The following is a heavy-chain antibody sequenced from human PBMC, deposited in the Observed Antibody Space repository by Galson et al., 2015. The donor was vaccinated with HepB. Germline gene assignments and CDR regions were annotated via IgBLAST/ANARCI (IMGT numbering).Heavy chain of an antibody. CDR3: ARYRSAVYYYDSSGYQDYFDH. CDR2: ISAYKGNT. V-gene: IGHV1-18*04. CDR1: GYTFTSYG. D-gene: IGHD3-22*01. Sequence: SAKVSCKASGYTFTSYGISWVRQAPGQGLEWLGWISAYKGNTKYAQKVQGRLTMTTYTSTSTAYMDLRSLRSDDTAVYYCARYRSAVYYYDSSGYQDYFDHWGQGTLVTVSS. J-gene: IGHJ4*02.